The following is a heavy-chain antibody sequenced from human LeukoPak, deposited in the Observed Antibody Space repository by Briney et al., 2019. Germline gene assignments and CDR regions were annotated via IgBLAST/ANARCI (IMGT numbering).Heavy chain of an antibody. D-gene: IGHD3-3*01. Sequence: ASVTVSCKASGYTFTGYYMHWVRQAPGQGLEWMGWINPNSGGTNYAQKFQGRVIMTRDTSISTAYMELSRLRSDDTAVYYCARDVTIFGVVIPGDIWGQGTMVTVSS. V-gene: IGHV1-2*02. CDR1: GYTFTGYY. J-gene: IGHJ3*02. CDR3: ARDVTIFGVVIPGDI. CDR2: INPNSGGT.